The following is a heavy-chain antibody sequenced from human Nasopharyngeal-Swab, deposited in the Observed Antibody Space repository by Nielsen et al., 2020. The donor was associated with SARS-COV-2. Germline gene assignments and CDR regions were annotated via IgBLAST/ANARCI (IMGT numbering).Heavy chain of an antibody. J-gene: IGHJ4*02. V-gene: IGHV3-73*01. Sequence: GESLKISCAASGFIFSDSAIHWVRQASGKGLEWVGRIGDKDHNYATTYGALVPGRFTISRDDSKNTAFLQMGSLKTEDTALYYCTTDFYFDYWGQGTLVTVSS. CDR3: TTDFYFDY. CDR2: IGDKDHNYAT. CDR1: GFIFSDSA.